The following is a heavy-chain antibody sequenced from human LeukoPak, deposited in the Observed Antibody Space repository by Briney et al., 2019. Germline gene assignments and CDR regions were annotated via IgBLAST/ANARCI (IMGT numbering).Heavy chain of an antibody. CDR3: ARHVADCGGDCYSLYYFDY. V-gene: IGHV4-59*08. CDR1: GGSISSLY. D-gene: IGHD2-21*02. J-gene: IGHJ4*02. CDR2: IYYTGST. Sequence: SETLSLTCSVSGGSISSLYWSWIRQPRGKGLEWIGYIYYTGSTNYNPSLKSRVTMFVDMSKNQFSLRLSSVTAADTAVYYCARHVADCGGDCYSLYYFDYWGQGTLVTFSS.